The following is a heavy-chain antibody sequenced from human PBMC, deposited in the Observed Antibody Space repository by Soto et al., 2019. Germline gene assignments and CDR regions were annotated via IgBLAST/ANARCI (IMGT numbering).Heavy chain of an antibody. V-gene: IGHV3-30*18. CDR1: GFTFSSYG. J-gene: IGHJ3*02. Sequence: QVQLVESGGGVVQPGRSLRLSCAASGFTFSSYGMHWVRQAPGKGLEWVAVISYDGSNKYYADSVKGRFTISRDNSKNTLYLQMNSLGAEDTAVYYCAKEDLTFGGVIAPGAFDIWGQGTMVTVSS. D-gene: IGHD3-16*02. CDR3: AKEDLTFGGVIAPGAFDI. CDR2: ISYDGSNK.